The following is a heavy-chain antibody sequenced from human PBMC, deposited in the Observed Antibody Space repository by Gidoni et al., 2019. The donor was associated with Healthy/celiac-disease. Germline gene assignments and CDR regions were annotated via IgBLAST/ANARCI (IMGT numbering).Heavy chain of an antibody. CDR2: ISSSSSYI. CDR3: ARLAPGPSAFDY. V-gene: IGHV3-21*01. D-gene: IGHD2-8*02. Sequence: EVQLVESGGGLVKPGGSLRLSCAASGFTFSSYSMNWVRQAPGKGLEWVSSISSSSSYIYYADPVKGRFTISRDNAKNSLYLQMNSLRAEDTAVYYCARLAPGPSAFDYWGQGTLVTVSS. CDR1: GFTFSSYS. J-gene: IGHJ4*02.